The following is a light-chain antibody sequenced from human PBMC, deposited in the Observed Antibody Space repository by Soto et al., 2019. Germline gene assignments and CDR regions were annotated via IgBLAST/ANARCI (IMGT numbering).Light chain of an antibody. V-gene: IGLV2-14*01. CDR1: ISDVGGYNY. CDR2: DVS. J-gene: IGLJ1*01. Sequence: QSVLTQPASVSGSRGQSITISCTGTISDVGGYNYVSWYQQHPGKAPKLMIYDVSNRPSGVSNRFSGSKSGNTASLTISGLQAEDEADYYCSSYTSSSVYVFGTGTKVTVL. CDR3: SSYTSSSVYV.